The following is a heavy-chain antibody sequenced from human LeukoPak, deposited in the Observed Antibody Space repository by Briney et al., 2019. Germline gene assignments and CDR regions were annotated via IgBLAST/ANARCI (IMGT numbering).Heavy chain of an antibody. CDR2: INSGGGST. J-gene: IGHJ6*03. CDR3: ASGRRTVVTLYYMDV. D-gene: IGHD4-23*01. V-gene: IGHV1-46*01. CDR1: GYTFTSYY. Sequence: ASVKVSCKASGYTFTSYYIHWVRQAPGQGLEWLGVINSGGGSTSYAQKFQGRVTMTRDTSTSTVSMELSSLRSDDTAVYYCASGRRTVVTLYYMDVWGKGTTVTVSS.